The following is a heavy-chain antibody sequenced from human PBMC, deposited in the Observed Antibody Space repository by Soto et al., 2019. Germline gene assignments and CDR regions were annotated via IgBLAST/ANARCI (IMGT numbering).Heavy chain of an antibody. D-gene: IGHD3-22*01. CDR1: GGSVSSGSYY. J-gene: IGHJ4*02. CDR2: IYYSGST. CDR3: ARERGYYDSSGYQTPVDY. Sequence: SETLSLTCTVSGGSVSSGSYYWSRIRQPPGKGLEWIGYIYYSGSTNYNPSLKSRVTISVDTSKNQFSLKLSSVTAADTAVYYCARERGYYDSSGYQTPVDYWGQGTLVTVSS. V-gene: IGHV4-61*01.